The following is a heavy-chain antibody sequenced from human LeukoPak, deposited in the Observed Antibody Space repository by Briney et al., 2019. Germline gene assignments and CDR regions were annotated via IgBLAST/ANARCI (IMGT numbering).Heavy chain of an antibody. CDR3: VREGFYFFDF. CDR2: IRYDGSNK. Sequence: GGSLRLSCAASGFTFSSYGMHWVRQAPGKGLEWVAFIRYDGSNKYYADSVKGRFTISRDNSKNTLYLQMNSLRAEDSATYYCVREGFYFFDFWGQGTLVTVSS. V-gene: IGHV3-30*02. CDR1: GFTFSSYG. J-gene: IGHJ4*01.